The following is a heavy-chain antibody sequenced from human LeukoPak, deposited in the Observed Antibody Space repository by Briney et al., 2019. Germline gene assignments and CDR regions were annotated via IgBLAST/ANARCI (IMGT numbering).Heavy chain of an antibody. CDR1: GGSISSSSYY. CDR3: ARSGSSGHLISG. CDR2: IYHSGST. V-gene: IGHV4-39*07. J-gene: IGHJ4*02. Sequence: SETLSLTCTVSGGSISSSSYYWGWIRQPPGKGLEWIGSIYHSGSTNYNPSLKSRVTISVDKSKNQFSLKLSSVTAADTAVYYCARSGSSGHLISGWGQGTLVTVSS. D-gene: IGHD3-22*01.